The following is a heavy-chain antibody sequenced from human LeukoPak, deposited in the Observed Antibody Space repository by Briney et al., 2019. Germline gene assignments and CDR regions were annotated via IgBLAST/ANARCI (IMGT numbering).Heavy chain of an antibody. CDR2: ITRSSIYT. D-gene: IGHD3-22*01. J-gene: IGHJ4*02. CDR3: VRALYDGSGYYSHFDY. Sequence: GGSLRLSCAGSGFTFSSYSTTWVRQAPGKGLEWVSSITRSSIYTYYADSVKGRFTISRDNAKKSLYLQMNSLRTEDTAVYYCVRALYDGSGYYSHFDYWGQGTLVTVSS. CDR1: GFTFSSYS. V-gene: IGHV3-21*01.